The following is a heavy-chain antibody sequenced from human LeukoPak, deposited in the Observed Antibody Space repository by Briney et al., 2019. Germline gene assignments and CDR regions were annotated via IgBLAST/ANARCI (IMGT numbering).Heavy chain of an antibody. V-gene: IGHV1-18*01. D-gene: IGHD3-3*01. Sequence: ASVKVSCTASGYTFTSYGISWVRQAPGQGLEWMGWISAYNGNTNYAQKLQGRVTMTTDTSTSTAYMELRSLRSDDTAVYYCARVSAHYDFWSSYYFDYWGQGTLVTVSS. J-gene: IGHJ4*02. CDR2: ISAYNGNT. CDR1: GYTFTSYG. CDR3: ARVSAHYDFWSSYYFDY.